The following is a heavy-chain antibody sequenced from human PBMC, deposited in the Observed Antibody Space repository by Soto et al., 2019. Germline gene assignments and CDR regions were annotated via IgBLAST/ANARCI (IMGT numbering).Heavy chain of an antibody. J-gene: IGHJ4*02. CDR1: GGSISSSSYY. CDR2: IYYSGST. D-gene: IGHD5-18*01. CDR3: ARVDTAMVTDY. V-gene: IGHV4-39*01. Sequence: SETLSLTCTVSGGSISSSSYYWGWVRQPPGKGLEWIGSIYYSGSTYYNPSLKSRVTISVDTSKNQFSLKLSSVTAADTAVYYCARVDTAMVTDYWGQGTLVTVSS.